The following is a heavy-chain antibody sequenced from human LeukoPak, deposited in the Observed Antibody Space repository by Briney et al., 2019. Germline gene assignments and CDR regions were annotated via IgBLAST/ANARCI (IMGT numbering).Heavy chain of an antibody. CDR3: ARDRKQQLVNWFDP. J-gene: IGHJ5*02. D-gene: IGHD6-13*01. Sequence: WIRQPPGKGLEGIGSIYYSGSTYYNPSLKSRVTISVDTSKNQFSLKLSSVTAADTAVYYCARDRKQQLVNWFDPWGQGTLVTASS. V-gene: IGHV4-39*07. CDR2: IYYSGST.